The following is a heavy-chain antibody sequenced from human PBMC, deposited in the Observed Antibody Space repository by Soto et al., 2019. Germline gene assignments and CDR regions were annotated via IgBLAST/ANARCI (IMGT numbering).Heavy chain of an antibody. V-gene: IGHV4-31*03. CDR1: GGSISSGGYY. J-gene: IGHJ4*02. D-gene: IGHD2-2*02. CDR3: ARFNERHCSSTSCYTQKYYFDY. CDR2: IYYSGST. Sequence: QVQLQESGPGLVKPSQTLSLTCTVSGGSISSGGYYWSWIRQHPGKGLEWIGYIYYSGSTYYNPSLKSRVTISVDTSKNQFSLKLSSVTAADTAVYYCARFNERHCSSTSCYTQKYYFDYWGQGTLVTVSS.